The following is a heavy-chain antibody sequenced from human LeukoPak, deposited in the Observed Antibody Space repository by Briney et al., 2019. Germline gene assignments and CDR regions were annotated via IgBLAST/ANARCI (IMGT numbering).Heavy chain of an antibody. CDR3: ARVMTTVTTLDY. V-gene: IGHV3-48*03. Sequence: GGSLRLSCAASGFIFSNYEINWVRQAPGKGLEWLSYISRSGETIYYADSVKGRFTVSRDSADNSLFLQMNSLRAEDTAVYYCARVMTTVTTLDYWGQGALVTVSS. J-gene: IGHJ4*02. D-gene: IGHD4-17*01. CDR1: GFIFSNYE. CDR2: ISRSGETI.